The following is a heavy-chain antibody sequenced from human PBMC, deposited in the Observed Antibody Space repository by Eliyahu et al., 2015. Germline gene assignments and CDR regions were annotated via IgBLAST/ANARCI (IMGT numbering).Heavy chain of an antibody. Sequence: QVQLQQWGAGLLKPSETXSLTCAXYGGSFSGYYWSWIRQPPGKGLEWXGEINHSGSTNYNPSLKSRVTISVDTSKNQFSLKLSSVTAADTAVYYCARPTKPGGGHYRYWYFDLWGRGTLVTVSS. CDR1: GGSFSGYY. CDR3: ARPTKPGGGHYRYWYFDL. J-gene: IGHJ2*01. CDR2: INHSGST. V-gene: IGHV4-34*01. D-gene: IGHD1-14*01.